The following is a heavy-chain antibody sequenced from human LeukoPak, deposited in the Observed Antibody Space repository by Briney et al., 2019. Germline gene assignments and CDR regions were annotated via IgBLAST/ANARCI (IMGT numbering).Heavy chain of an antibody. CDR3: AKGSIAVAGPRGYFDL. CDR1: GFTFSSYA. Sequence: GGSLRLSCAAPGFTFSSYAMSWVRQAPGKGLEWVSAISGSGGSTYYADSVKGRFTISRDNSKNTLYLQMNSLRAEDTAVYYCAKGSIAVAGPRGYFDLWGRGTLVTVSS. CDR2: ISGSGGST. V-gene: IGHV3-23*01. D-gene: IGHD6-19*01. J-gene: IGHJ2*01.